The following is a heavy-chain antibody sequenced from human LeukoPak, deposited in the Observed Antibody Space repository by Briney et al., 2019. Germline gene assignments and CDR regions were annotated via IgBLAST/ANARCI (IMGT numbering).Heavy chain of an antibody. CDR1: GGSFSGYY. CDR2: INHSGST. D-gene: IGHD1-7*01. CDR3: ARVSVTGTTGLSPYYFDY. Sequence: SETLSLTCAVYGGSFSGYYWSWIRQPPGKGLEWIGEINHSGSTNYNPSLKSRVTISADTSKNQFPLKLSTVTAADTAVYYCARVSVTGTTGLSPYYFDYWGQGTLVTVSS. V-gene: IGHV4-34*01. J-gene: IGHJ4*02.